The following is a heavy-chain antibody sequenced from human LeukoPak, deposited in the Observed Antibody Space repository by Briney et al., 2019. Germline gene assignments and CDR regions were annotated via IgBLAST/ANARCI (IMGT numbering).Heavy chain of an antibody. CDR3: ARVKYDFWSGYLDAFDI. J-gene: IGHJ3*02. V-gene: IGHV3-30*04. D-gene: IGHD3-3*01. CDR1: GFTFSSYA. Sequence: GGSLRLSCAASGFTFSSYAMHWVRQAPGKGLEWVAVISYDGSNKYYADSVKGRFTISRDNSKNSLYLQMNSLRAEDTAVYYCARVKYDFWSGYLDAFDIWGQGTMVTVSS. CDR2: ISYDGSNK.